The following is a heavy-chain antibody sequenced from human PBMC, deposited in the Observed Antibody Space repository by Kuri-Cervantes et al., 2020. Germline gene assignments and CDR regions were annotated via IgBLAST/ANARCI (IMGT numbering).Heavy chain of an antibody. V-gene: IGHV3-69-1*01. J-gene: IGHJ4*02. CDR3: ARDRAPLVRSGDSYDY. Sequence: GGSLRLSCAASGFTFSDYYMNWVRQAPGKGLEWVSSISSSSTIYYADSVKGRFTISRDNAKNSLYLQMNSLRAEDTAVYYCARDRAPLVRSGDSYDYWGQGTLVTVSS. CDR2: ISSSSTI. CDR1: GFTFSDYY. D-gene: IGHD6-13*01.